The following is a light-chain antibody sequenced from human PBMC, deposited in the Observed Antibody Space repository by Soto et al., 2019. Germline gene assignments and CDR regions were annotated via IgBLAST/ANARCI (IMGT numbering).Light chain of an antibody. CDR3: SSYTTSSPYV. V-gene: IGLV2-14*01. CDR1: SSDVGAYNY. J-gene: IGLJ1*01. Sequence: QSVLTQPASVSGSPGQSITISCTGTSSDVGAYNYVPWYRQHPGKAPKLMIYEVSNRASGFSGRFSGSKSGNTASLTISGLQAEDEADYYCSSYTTSSPYVFGTGTKVTVL. CDR2: EVS.